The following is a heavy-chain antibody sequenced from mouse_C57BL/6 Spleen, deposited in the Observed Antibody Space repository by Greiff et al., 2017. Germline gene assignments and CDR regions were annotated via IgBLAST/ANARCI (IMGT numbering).Heavy chain of an antibody. J-gene: IGHJ3*01. Sequence: QVQLQQPGAELVKPGASVKMSCKASGYTFTSYWITWVKQRPGQGLEWIGDIYPGSGSTNYNEKFKSTATLTVDTSSSTAYMQLSSLTSEDSAVYNCARSNDGYYGGAYWGQGTLVTVSA. D-gene: IGHD2-3*01. V-gene: IGHV1-55*01. CDR1: GYTFTSYW. CDR2: IYPGSGST. CDR3: ARSNDGYYGGAY.